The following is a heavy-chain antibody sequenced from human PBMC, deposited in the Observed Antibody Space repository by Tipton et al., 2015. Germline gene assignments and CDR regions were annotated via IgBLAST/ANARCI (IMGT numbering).Heavy chain of an antibody. CDR3: ARDPRDGYGHFDS. V-gene: IGHV4-4*06. CDR2: IYHSGSA. Sequence: WIGFIYHSGSATYNPSLKSRVTMSVDTSKNQFSLHLSSVTAADTAVYYCARDPRDGYGHFDSWGQGILVTVSS. D-gene: IGHD5-18*01. J-gene: IGHJ4*01.